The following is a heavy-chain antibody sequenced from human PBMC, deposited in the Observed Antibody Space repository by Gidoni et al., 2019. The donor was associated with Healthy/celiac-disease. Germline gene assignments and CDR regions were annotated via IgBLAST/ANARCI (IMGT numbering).Heavy chain of an antibody. CDR1: GYTFTSYG. Sequence: QVQLVQSGAEVKKPGASVKVSCKASGYTFTSYGIRGVRQAPGQGLEWMGWISAYNGNTNYAQKLQGRVTMTTDTSTSTAYMELRSLRSDDTAVYYCARDELGYCSSTSCYAYFDYWGQGTLVTVSS. J-gene: IGHJ4*02. D-gene: IGHD2-2*01. CDR3: ARDELGYCSSTSCYAYFDY. V-gene: IGHV1-18*01. CDR2: ISAYNGNT.